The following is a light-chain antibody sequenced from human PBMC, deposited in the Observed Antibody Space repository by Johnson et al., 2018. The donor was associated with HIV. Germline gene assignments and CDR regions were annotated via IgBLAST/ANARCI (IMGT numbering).Light chain of an antibody. Sequence: QSVLTQPPSVSAAPGRWVTVSCSGTTSNIGDHSVSWFQHLPGAAPKLLIYDNDRRPSGIPDRFSGSKSGTSATLVISGLQTGDEADYYCGTWDTSLSAPYVFGTGTKVTVL. CDR2: DND. V-gene: IGLV1-51*02. CDR1: TSNIGDHS. CDR3: GTWDTSLSAPYV. J-gene: IGLJ1*01.